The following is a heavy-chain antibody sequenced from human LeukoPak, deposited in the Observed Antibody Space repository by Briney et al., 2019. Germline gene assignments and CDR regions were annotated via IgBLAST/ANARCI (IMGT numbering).Heavy chain of an antibody. CDR3: ARDSSGYYRFDY. D-gene: IGHD3-22*01. CDR1: GGSISSYY. V-gene: IGHV4-59*08. Sequence: SETVSLTCIVSGGSISSYYWSWIRQPPGKGLEWIGYVFHSGSTNYNPSLKSRVTISVDTSKNQFSLKLTSVTAADTAVYYCARDSSGYYRFDYWGQGTLVTVSS. CDR2: VFHSGST. J-gene: IGHJ4*02.